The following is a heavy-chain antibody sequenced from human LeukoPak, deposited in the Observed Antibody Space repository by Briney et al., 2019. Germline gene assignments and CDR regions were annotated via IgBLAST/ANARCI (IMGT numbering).Heavy chain of an antibody. D-gene: IGHD3-3*01. J-gene: IGHJ4*02. CDR1: GFTFNSYA. Sequence: GGSLRLSCAASGFTFNSYAMTWVRQAPGKGLEWVSAISGSGGRTYYADSVKGRFTISRDNSKNTLYLQMNSLRAEDTAVYYCAKDRSSDFSYYFDYWGQGTLVTVSS. CDR3: AKDRSSDFSYYFDY. CDR2: ISGSGGRT. V-gene: IGHV3-23*01.